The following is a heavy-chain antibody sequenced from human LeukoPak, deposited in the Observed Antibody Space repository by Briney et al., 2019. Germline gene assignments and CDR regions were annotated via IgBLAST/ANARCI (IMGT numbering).Heavy chain of an antibody. CDR2: IWYDGSNK. CDR1: GFTFSNYG. Sequence: GGSLRLSCAASGFTFSNYGMHWVRQAPGKGLEWVAVIWYDGSNKYYADSVKGRFTISRDNSKNTLYLQMNSLRAEDTAVYYCARDVVPNYYYYGMDVWGQGTTVTVSS. J-gene: IGHJ6*02. V-gene: IGHV3-33*08. D-gene: IGHD6-6*01. CDR3: ARDVVPNYYYYGMDV.